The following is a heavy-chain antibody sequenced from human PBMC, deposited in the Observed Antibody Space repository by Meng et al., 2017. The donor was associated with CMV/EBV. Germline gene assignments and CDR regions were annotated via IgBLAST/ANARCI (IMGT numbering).Heavy chain of an antibody. CDR1: GYTFTGYY. CDR2: IIPIFGTA. CDR3: ARGYCSSTSCYNAFDI. J-gene: IGHJ3*02. D-gene: IGHD2-2*02. V-gene: IGHV1-69*05. Sequence: SVKVSCKASGYTFTGYYIHWVRQAPGQGLEWMGGIIPIFGTANYAQKFQGRVTITTDESTSTAYMELSSLRSEDTAVYYCARGYCSSTSCYNAFDIWGQGTMVTVSS.